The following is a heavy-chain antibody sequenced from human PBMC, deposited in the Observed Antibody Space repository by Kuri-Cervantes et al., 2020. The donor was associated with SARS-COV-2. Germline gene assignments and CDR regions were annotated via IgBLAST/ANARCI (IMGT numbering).Heavy chain of an antibody. J-gene: IGHJ6*02. CDR1: GFTFSSYA. V-gene: IGHV3-30-3*01. CDR3: ARGVAELRYYGMDV. Sequence: GGSLRLSCAASGFTFSSYAMHWVRQAPGKGLEWVAVISYDGSNKYHADSVKGRFTISRDNSKNTLYLQMNSLRAEDTAVYYCARGVAELRYYGMDVWGQGTTVTVSS. D-gene: IGHD1-7*01. CDR2: ISYDGSNK.